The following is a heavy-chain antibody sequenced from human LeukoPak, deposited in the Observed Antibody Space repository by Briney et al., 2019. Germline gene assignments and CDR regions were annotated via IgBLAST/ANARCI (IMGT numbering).Heavy chain of an antibody. CDR2: INADGSVE. J-gene: IGHJ6*02. Sequence: GGSLRLSCAASGFTFTNYWMAWVRQAPGKGLEWVANINADGSVEYLVDSVQGRFSISRDNAKDQLYLQMNSLRAEDTAVYYCATYRVSHGMDVWGQGTTVTVSS. CDR3: ATYRVSHGMDV. CDR1: GFTFTNYW. D-gene: IGHD3-16*02. V-gene: IGHV3-7*01.